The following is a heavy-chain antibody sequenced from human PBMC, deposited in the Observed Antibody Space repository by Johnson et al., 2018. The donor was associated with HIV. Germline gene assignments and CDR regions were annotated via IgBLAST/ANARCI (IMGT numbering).Heavy chain of an antibody. J-gene: IGHJ3*02. V-gene: IGHV3-30*18. D-gene: IGHD2-2*01. CDR3: AKDGDDGDEADGTKGAFDI. CDR1: GFSFSSYG. Sequence: QVQLVESGGGVVQPGGSLRLYCAASGFSFSSYGMHWVRQAPGKGLEWVAVISYDGSKTYYVDSVKARFTISRDDARNTLYLQINSLRVEDTALYYFAKDGDDGDEADGTKGAFDIWGQGTMVTGSS. CDR2: ISYDGSKT.